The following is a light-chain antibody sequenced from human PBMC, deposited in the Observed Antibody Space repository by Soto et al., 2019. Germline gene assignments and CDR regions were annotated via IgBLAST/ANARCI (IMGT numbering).Light chain of an antibody. Sequence: QSVLTQSPSASASLGASVKLTCTLSSGYSSYAIAWHQQQPEKGPRYLMKLNSDGSHSKGDGIPDRFSGSSSGAERYLTISSLQSEDEADYYCQTWGTGIQVFGGGTKVTVL. CDR3: QTWGTGIQV. J-gene: IGLJ3*02. CDR1: SGYSSYA. CDR2: LNSDGSH. V-gene: IGLV4-69*01.